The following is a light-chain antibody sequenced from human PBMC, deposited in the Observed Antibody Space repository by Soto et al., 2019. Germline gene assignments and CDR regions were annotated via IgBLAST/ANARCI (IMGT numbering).Light chain of an antibody. CDR2: GNS. V-gene: IGLV1-40*01. CDR3: QSYDSSLSGVV. CDR1: SSNIGAGYD. J-gene: IGLJ2*01. Sequence: QSVLTQPPSVSGAPGQRVTISCTGSSSNIGAGYDVHWYQQLPGTAPKLLLYGNSNRPSGVPDRFSGSKSGTSASLAITGLQAEDEADYYCQSYDSSLSGVVFGGGTKVTV.